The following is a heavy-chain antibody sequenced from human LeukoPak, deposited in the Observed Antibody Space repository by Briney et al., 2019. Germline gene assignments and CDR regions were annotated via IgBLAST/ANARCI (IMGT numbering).Heavy chain of an antibody. J-gene: IGHJ4*02. CDR1: GGSISSYY. D-gene: IGHD3-22*01. V-gene: IGHV4-59*08. Sequence: PSETLSLTCTVSGGSISSYYWSWIRQPPGKGLEWIGYIYYSGSTYYNPSLKSRVTISVDTSKNQFSLKLSSVTAADTAVYYCARVTDYYDSSGYYYWGQGTLVTVSS. CDR3: ARVTDYYDSSGYYY. CDR2: IYYSGST.